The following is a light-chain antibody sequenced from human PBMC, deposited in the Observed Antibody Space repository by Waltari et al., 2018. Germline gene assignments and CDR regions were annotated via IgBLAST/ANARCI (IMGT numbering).Light chain of an antibody. J-gene: IGLJ2*01. Sequence: QPVLTQPPSASGTPGQTVTISCSGSNSNIGGTTVNWYQHLPGAAPKLIIYSNNQRPSGVPDRFSGSKSGTSASLAISGLQSEDEADYYCAAWDDTLNGLFGGGTKLTVL. CDR2: SNN. CDR1: NSNIGGTT. V-gene: IGLV1-44*01. CDR3: AAWDDTLNGL.